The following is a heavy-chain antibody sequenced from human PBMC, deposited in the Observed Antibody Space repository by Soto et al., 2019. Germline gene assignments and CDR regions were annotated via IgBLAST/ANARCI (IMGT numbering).Heavy chain of an antibody. CDR1: GYNFTTFW. CDR3: ARLGFPGAIYFDS. J-gene: IGHJ4*02. CDR2: IYPGDSET. V-gene: IGHV5-51*01. Sequence: GESLKISCKGSGYNFTTFWVGWVRQVPGKGLEWMGIIYPGDSETKYSPDFEGQVTISADRSTNTAYLQWRSLRASDTAMYYCARLGFPGAIYFDSWGLGTLVTVSS.